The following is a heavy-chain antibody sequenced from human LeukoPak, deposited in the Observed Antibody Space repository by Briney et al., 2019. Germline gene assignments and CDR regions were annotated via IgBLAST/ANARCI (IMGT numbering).Heavy chain of an antibody. CDR1: GGSIISGGNY. CDR3: ARSGDGYTFDY. Sequence: SQTLSLTCTVSGGSIISGGNYWTWIRQHPGKGLVWIGYSYNSGTTYYNPSLKSRVTISVDTSDNHFSLRLTSVTAADTAVYYCARSGDGYTFDYWGQGTLVTVSS. CDR2: SYNSGTT. V-gene: IGHV4-31*03. J-gene: IGHJ4*02. D-gene: IGHD5-24*01.